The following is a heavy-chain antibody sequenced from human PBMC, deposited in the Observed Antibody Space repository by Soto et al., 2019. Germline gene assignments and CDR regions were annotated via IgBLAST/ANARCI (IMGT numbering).Heavy chain of an antibody. J-gene: IGHJ4*02. CDR1: GGSISSSSYY. V-gene: IGHV4-39*01. D-gene: IGHD6-13*01. Sequence: SETLSLTCTISGGSISSSSYYWGWIRQPPGKGLEWIGSIYYSGSTYYNPSLKSRVTISVDTSKNQFSLKLSSVTAADTAVYYCARRQSSSWYGLWGQGTLVTVSS. CDR3: ARRQSSSWYGL. CDR2: IYYSGST.